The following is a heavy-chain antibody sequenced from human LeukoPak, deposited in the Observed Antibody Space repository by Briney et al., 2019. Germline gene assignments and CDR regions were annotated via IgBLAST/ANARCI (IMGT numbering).Heavy chain of an antibody. V-gene: IGHV1-3*01. CDR2: INAGNGNT. CDR3: ARDHWDY. Sequence: GASVKVSCKASGGTFSSYAISWVRQAPGQRLEWMGWINAGNGNTKYSQKFQGRVTITRDTSASTAYMELSSLRSEDTAVYYCARDHWDYWGQGTLVTVSS. J-gene: IGHJ4*02. CDR1: GGTFSSYA.